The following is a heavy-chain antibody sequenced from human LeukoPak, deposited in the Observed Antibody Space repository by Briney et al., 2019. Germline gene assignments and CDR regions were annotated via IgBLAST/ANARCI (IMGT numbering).Heavy chain of an antibody. V-gene: IGHV4-61*02. CDR3: ASTGGGSGSYYNVKFDY. D-gene: IGHD3-10*01. CDR2: IYTSGST. CDR1: GGSISSGSYY. Sequence: SETLSLTCTVSGGSISSGSYYWSWIRQPAWKGLEWIGRIYTSGSTNYNPSLKSRVAISVDTSKNQFSLKLSSVTAADTAVYYCASTGGGSGSYYNVKFDYWGQGTLVTVSS. J-gene: IGHJ4*02.